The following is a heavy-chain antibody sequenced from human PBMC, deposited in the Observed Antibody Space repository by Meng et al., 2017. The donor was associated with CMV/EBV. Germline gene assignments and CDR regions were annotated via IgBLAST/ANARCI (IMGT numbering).Heavy chain of an antibody. CDR3: ARTAVPPYYYDSSGYSMDV. CDR1: GYTFTSYY. Sequence: ASVKVSCKASGYTFTSYYMHWVRQAPGQGLEWMGIINPSGGSTSYAQKFQGRVTMTRDTSTSTVYMELSSLRSEDTAVYYCARTAVPPYYYDSSGYSMDVRGQGTTVTVSS. V-gene: IGHV1-46*01. J-gene: IGHJ6*02. D-gene: IGHD3-22*01. CDR2: INPSGGST.